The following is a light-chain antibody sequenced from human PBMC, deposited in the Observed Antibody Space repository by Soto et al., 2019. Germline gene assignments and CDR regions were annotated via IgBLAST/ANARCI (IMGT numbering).Light chain of an antibody. Sequence: QSALTQPASVSGSPGQSITISCTGTSSDVGLYDYVSRYQQHPGKAPQLMIYAVSNRPSGVSNRFSASKSGNTASLFISGLQAEDEADYYCSSYTSDSSYVFGSGTKVT. V-gene: IGLV2-14*01. J-gene: IGLJ1*01. CDR1: SSDVGLYDY. CDR2: AVS. CDR3: SSYTSDSSYV.